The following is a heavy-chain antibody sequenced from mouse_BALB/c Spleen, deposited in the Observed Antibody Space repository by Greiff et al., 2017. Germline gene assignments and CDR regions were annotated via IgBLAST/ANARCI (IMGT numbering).Heavy chain of an antibody. D-gene: IGHD2-1*01. Sequence: QVQLQQSGAELVKPGASVKLSCKASGYTFTSYWMHWVKQRPGQGLEWIGEINPSNGRTNYNEKFKSKATLTVDKSSSTAYMQLSSLTSEDSAVYYCARDARNYYYAMDYWGQGTSVTVSS. J-gene: IGHJ4*01. CDR2: INPSNGRT. CDR1: GYTFTSYW. CDR3: ARDARNYYYAMDY. V-gene: IGHV1S81*02.